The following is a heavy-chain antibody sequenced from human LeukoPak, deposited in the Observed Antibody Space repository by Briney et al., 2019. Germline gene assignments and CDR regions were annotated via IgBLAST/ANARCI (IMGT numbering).Heavy chain of an antibody. Sequence: PGGSLRLSCAASGFTVSTYSMNWARQAPGKGLEWVASVKRDGSKTYYVDSVKGRFTIFSDNAKNSLYLLLNSLRAEDTAVYYCARAHSSSWYWFDPWGQGTLVTVCS. J-gene: IGHJ5*02. D-gene: IGHD6-13*01. V-gene: IGHV3-7*01. CDR2: VKRDGSKT. CDR1: GFTVSTYS. CDR3: ARAHSSSWYWFDP.